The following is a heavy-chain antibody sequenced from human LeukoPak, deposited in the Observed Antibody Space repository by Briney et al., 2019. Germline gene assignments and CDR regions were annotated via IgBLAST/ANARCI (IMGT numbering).Heavy chain of an antibody. CDR1: GGTFSSYA. D-gene: IGHD6-6*01. CDR3: ARGLGIAARPNDAFDI. Sequence: SVKVSCKASGGTFSSYAISWVRQAPGQGLEWMGGIIPIFGTANYAQKFQGRVTITRNTSISTAYMELSSLRSEDTAVYYCARGLGIAARPNDAFDIWGQGTMVTVSS. CDR2: IIPIFGTA. V-gene: IGHV1-69*05. J-gene: IGHJ3*02.